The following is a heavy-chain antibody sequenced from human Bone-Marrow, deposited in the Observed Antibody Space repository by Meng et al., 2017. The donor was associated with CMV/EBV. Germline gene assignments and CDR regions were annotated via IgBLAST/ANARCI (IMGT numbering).Heavy chain of an antibody. Sequence: GGSLRLSCAASGFTFSSYEMNWVRQAPGKGLEWVSYISSSGSTIYYADSAKGRFTISRDNAKNSLYLQMNSLRAEDTAVYYCAREGSGWSGALPYYYYGMDVWGQGTTVTVSS. V-gene: IGHV3-48*03. CDR1: GFTFSSYE. J-gene: IGHJ6*02. CDR2: ISSSGSTI. CDR3: AREGSGWSGALPYYYYGMDV. D-gene: IGHD3-3*01.